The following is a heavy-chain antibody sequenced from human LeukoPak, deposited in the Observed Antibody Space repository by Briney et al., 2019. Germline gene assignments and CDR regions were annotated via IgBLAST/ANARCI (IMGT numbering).Heavy chain of an antibody. CDR3: ARPNSGSFDY. J-gene: IGHJ4*02. Sequence: SETLSLTCAVYGGSFSGYYWSWIRQPPGKGLEWIGSIYYSGSTYYNPSLKSRVTISVDTSKNQFSLKLSSVTATDTAVYYCARPNSGSFDYWGQGTLVTASS. D-gene: IGHD3-22*01. CDR2: IYYSGST. CDR1: GGSFSGYY. V-gene: IGHV4-34*01.